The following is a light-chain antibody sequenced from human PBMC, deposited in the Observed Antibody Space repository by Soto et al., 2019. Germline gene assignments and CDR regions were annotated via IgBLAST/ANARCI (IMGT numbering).Light chain of an antibody. CDR2: DVT. CDR3: SSYTTGSPYV. V-gene: IGLV2-14*01. J-gene: IGLJ1*01. Sequence: QSALTQPASVSGSPGQSITISCTGTSSDVGGYNYVSWYQQHSGKAPKVMIYDVTNRPPGVSHRFSGSKSGNTASLTISGLQAEDEADYYCSSYTTGSPYVFGTGTKLTVL. CDR1: SSDVGGYNY.